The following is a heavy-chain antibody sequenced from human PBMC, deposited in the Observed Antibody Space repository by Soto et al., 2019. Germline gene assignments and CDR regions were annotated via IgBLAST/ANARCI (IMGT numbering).Heavy chain of an antibody. CDR1: GFTFSSHW. CDR2: INSDGTST. V-gene: IGHV3-74*01. Sequence: GGSLRLSCAASGFTFSSHWMHWVRQAPGKGLVWVSRINSDGTSTTNADSVKGRFTISRDNAKNTLYLQMNSLRAEDTAVYYCARDRVVVEPGVFRKGPLDYWGQGTLVTVSS. D-gene: IGHD2-21*01. J-gene: IGHJ4*02. CDR3: ARDRVVVEPGVFRKGPLDY.